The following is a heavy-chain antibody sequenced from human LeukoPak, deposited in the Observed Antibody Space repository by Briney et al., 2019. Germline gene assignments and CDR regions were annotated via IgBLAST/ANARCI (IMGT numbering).Heavy chain of an antibody. CDR3: AGHVPYYYGSGSYHFDY. CDR2: INHSGST. D-gene: IGHD3-10*01. J-gene: IGHJ4*02. Sequence: SETLSLTCAVYGGSFSGYYWSWIRQPPGKGLEWIGEINHSGSTNYNPSLKSRVTISVDTSKNQFSLKLSSVTAADTAVYYCAGHVPYYYGSGSYHFDYWGQGTLVTVSS. CDR1: GGSFSGYY. V-gene: IGHV4-34*01.